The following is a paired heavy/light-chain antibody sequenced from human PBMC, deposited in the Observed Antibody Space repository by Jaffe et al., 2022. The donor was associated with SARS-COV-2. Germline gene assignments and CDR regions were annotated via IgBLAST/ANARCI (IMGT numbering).Heavy chain of an antibody. V-gene: IGHV3-23*01. CDR1: GFTFRSSA. Sequence: EAQLRESGGDLLQPGKSLRLSCAASGFTFRSSAMSWVRQAPGKGLEWVSSISTSGDATYYTDSVKGRFIISRDNSKNRVYLQMNSLRVEDTAVYFCARSAFDWLLAGYFDSWGQGTLVTVSS. CDR2: ISTSGDAT. CDR3: ARSAFDWLLAGYFDS. D-gene: IGHD3-9*01. J-gene: IGHJ4*02.
Light chain of an antibody. CDR1: QSLLNYNRYNY. V-gene: IGKV2-28*01. Sequence: EIVLTQSPLSLPVTPGEPASISCRSSQSLLNYNRYNYLDWYVQKPGQSPQLLIYLGSYRASGVPDRFSGNGSDTDFTLRISRVETDDVGLYYCMQALQTPLTFGGGTRVEIK. CDR3: MQALQTPLT. J-gene: IGKJ4*01. CDR2: LGS.